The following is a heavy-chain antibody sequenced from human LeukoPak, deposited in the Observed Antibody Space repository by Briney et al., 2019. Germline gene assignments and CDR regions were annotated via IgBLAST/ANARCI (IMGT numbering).Heavy chain of an antibody. CDR1: GYTFTGYY. CDR2: INPNSGGT. V-gene: IGHV1-2*02. Sequence: GASVKVSCKASGYTFTGYYMHWVRQAPGQGLEWMGWINPNSGGTNYAQKFQGRVTMTRDTSISTAYMELSRLRSDDTAVYYCAREGGGWYDSSGNFDYWGQGTLVTVSS. D-gene: IGHD3-22*01. CDR3: AREGGGWYDSSGNFDY. J-gene: IGHJ4*02.